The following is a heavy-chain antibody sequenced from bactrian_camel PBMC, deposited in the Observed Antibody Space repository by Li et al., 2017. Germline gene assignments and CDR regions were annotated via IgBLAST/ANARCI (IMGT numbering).Heavy chain of an antibody. Sequence: DVQLVESGGGSAQPGGSLRLTCLASGFTFKNFPMIWVRQAPGKGLEWLSSIYTSRDTTYYADSAKGRFAISQDNARNMWYLQMNNLEPEDTAMYYCALYEAYGGRCSFREDFYDYWGPGTQVTVS. V-gene: IGHV3S2*01. CDR3: ALYEAYGGRCSFREDFYDY. D-gene: IGHD1*01. CDR2: IYTSRDTT. CDR1: GFTFKNFP. J-gene: IGHJ4*01.